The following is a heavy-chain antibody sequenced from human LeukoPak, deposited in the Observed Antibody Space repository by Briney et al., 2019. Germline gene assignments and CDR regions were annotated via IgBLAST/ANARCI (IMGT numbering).Heavy chain of an antibody. Sequence: ASVKVSCKASGYTFTGYYMHWVRQAPGQGLEWMGWINPNSGGTNYAQKFQGRVTMTRDTSISTAYMELSRLRSDDTAVYYCARVPEKGLDYDILTGWVSPGDAFDIWGQGTMVTVSS. D-gene: IGHD3-9*01. CDR3: ARVPEKGLDYDILTGWVSPGDAFDI. CDR1: GYTFTGYY. J-gene: IGHJ3*02. V-gene: IGHV1-2*02. CDR2: INPNSGGT.